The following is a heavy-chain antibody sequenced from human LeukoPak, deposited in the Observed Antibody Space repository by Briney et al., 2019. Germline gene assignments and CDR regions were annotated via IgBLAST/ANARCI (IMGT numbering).Heavy chain of an antibody. V-gene: IGHV3-21*01. CDR3: ARGSVGATDFGDEFDY. Sequence: PGGSLRLSCAASGFTFSSYSMNWVRQAPGKGLEWVSSISSSSSYIYYADSVKGRFTISRDNAKNSLYLQMNGLRAEDTAVYYCARGSVGATDFGDEFDYWGQGTLVTVSS. CDR2: ISSSSSYI. D-gene: IGHD1-26*01. J-gene: IGHJ4*02. CDR1: GFTFSSYS.